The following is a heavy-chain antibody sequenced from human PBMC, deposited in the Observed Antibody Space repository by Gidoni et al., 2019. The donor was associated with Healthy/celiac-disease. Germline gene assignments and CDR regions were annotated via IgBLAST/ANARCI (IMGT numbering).Heavy chain of an antibody. V-gene: IGHV4-39*01. CDR3: ARVEMATIFDY. Sequence: QLQLQESGPGLVKPSETLSLTCTVSGGSISSSSYYWGWIRQPPGKGLEWIGSIYYSGSTYYNPSLKSRVTISVDTSKNQFSLKLSSVTAADTAVYYCARVEMATIFDYWGQGTLVTVSS. J-gene: IGHJ4*02. CDR2: IYYSGST. CDR1: GGSISSSSYY. D-gene: IGHD5-12*01.